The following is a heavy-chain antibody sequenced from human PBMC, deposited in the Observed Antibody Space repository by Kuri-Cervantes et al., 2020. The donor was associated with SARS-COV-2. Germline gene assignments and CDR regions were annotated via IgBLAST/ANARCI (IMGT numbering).Heavy chain of an antibody. CDR2: INPDGSYI. CDR1: GFTFSGLW. V-gene: IGHV3-74*01. CDR3: VRDGDHWNFDY. D-gene: IGHD1-1*01. J-gene: IGHJ4*02. Sequence: GESLKISCAASGFTFSGLWIHWVRQAPGKGLVWVSRINPDGSYINNADSVKGRFTLSRDNAKNMLFLQMNSLRAEDTAVYYCVRDGDHWNFDYWGQGTLVTVSS.